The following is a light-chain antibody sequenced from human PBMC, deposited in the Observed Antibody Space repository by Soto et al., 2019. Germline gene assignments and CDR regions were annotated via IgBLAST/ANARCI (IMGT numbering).Light chain of an antibody. CDR2: EVT. J-gene: IGLJ2*01. CDR3: CSFAGSNNMGV. CDR1: SNDVGGYNF. V-gene: IGLV2-8*01. Sequence: QSALTQPPSASGSPGQSVTISCTGTSNDVGGYNFVSWYQQHPGKAPKLMIFEVTKRPSGVPERFSGSKSGNTASLTVSGLQAEDEADYFCCSFAGSNNMGVFGGGTQLTVL.